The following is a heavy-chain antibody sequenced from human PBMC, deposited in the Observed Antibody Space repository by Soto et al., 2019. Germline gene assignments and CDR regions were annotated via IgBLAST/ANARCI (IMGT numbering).Heavy chain of an antibody. Sequence: ASVKVSCKASGYTFTSYDINWVRQATGQGLEWMGWMNPNSGNTGYAQKFQGRVTMTRNTSISTAYMDLSSLRSEDTAVYYCARSQGSSTSLEIYYYYYYGMDVWGQGTTVTVS. CDR3: ARSQGSSTSLEIYYYYYYGMDV. CDR2: MNPNSGNT. J-gene: IGHJ6*02. D-gene: IGHD2-2*01. CDR1: GYTFTSYD. V-gene: IGHV1-8*02.